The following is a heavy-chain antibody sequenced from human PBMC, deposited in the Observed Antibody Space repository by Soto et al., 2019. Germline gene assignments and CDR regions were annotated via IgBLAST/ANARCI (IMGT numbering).Heavy chain of an antibody. Sequence: SETLSLTCTVSCASISSSSFYWAWIHQPPGKGLEWFGCVYYSGSTFYNPSLKSRVTITMDTSKNQFSLKLTSVTAADTGVFYCARELDYAAYPKGGGDYYYGMDVWGRGTTVT. V-gene: IGHV4-39*02. CDR2: VYYSGST. CDR1: CASISSSSFY. CDR3: ARELDYAAYPKGGGDYYYGMDV. D-gene: IGHD4-17*01. J-gene: IGHJ6*02.